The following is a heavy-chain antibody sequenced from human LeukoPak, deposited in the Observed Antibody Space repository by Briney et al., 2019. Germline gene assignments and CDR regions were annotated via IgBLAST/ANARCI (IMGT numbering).Heavy chain of an antibody. CDR2: ISSNGGST. CDR1: GFTFSSYA. V-gene: IGHV3-64*01. D-gene: IGHD2-2*01. Sequence: SAGSLRLSYAASGFTFSSYAMHWVRQAPGKGLEYVSAISSNGGSTYYANSVKGRFTNSRDNSKNTLYLQMGSLRAEDMAVYYCARGVPAALDYWGQGTLVTVSS. J-gene: IGHJ4*02. CDR3: ARGVPAALDY.